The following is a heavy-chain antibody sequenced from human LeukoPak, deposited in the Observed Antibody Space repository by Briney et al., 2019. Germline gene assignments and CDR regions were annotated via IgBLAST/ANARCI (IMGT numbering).Heavy chain of an antibody. CDR1: GYTFTSYY. CDR3: ARVNSRGSYGVDY. CDR2: INPSGGST. J-gene: IGHJ4*02. D-gene: IGHD1-26*01. V-gene: IGHV1-46*01. Sequence: WASVKVSCKASGYTFTSYYMHWVRQAPGQGLGWMGIINPSGGSTSYAQKFQGRVTMTRDTSTSTAYMELRSLRSDDTAVYYCARVNSRGSYGVDYWGQGTLVTVSS.